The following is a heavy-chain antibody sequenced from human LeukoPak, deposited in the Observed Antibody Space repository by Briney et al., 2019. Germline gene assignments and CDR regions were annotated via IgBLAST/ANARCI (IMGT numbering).Heavy chain of an antibody. J-gene: IGHJ3*02. CDR3: ARIIVGATASAFDI. D-gene: IGHD1-26*01. V-gene: IGHV1-2*02. CDR2: INPNSGGT. CDR1: GYTFTVYY. Sequence: GASVKVSCKASGYTFTVYYMHWVRQAPGQGHEWMGWINPNSGGTNYAQKFQGRVTITRDTSISTAYMDLSRLRSDDTAVYYCARIIVGATASAFDIWGQGTMVTVSS.